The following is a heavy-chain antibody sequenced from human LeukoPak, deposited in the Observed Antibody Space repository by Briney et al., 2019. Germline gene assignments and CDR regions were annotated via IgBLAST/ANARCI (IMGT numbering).Heavy chain of an antibody. D-gene: IGHD5-18*01. Sequence: GGSLRLSCVASGFTFSNYWMHWVRQPPGKGLVWVSRIYVDGRTTNYADSVKGRFTISRDNSKNTLYLQMTSLKDEDTAVYYCARGRSIQLWASFDYWGQGTLATVSS. V-gene: IGHV3-74*01. CDR1: GFTFSNYW. J-gene: IGHJ4*02. CDR3: ARGRSIQLWASFDY. CDR2: IYVDGRTT.